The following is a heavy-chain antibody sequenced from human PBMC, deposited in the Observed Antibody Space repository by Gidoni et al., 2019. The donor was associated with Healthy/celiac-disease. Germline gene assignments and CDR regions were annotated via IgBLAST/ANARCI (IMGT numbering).Heavy chain of an antibody. D-gene: IGHD5-12*01. J-gene: IGHJ4*02. Sequence: EVQLVESGGGLVQPGGSLRLSCAASGFTFSSYWMSWVRQAPGKGLEWVANIKQDGSEKYYVDSVKGRFTISRDNAKNSLYLQMNSLRAEDTAVYYCARGGYDYVQDFDYWGQGTLVTVSS. CDR3: ARGGYDYVQDFDY. CDR2: IKQDGSEK. V-gene: IGHV3-7*01. CDR1: GFTFSSYW.